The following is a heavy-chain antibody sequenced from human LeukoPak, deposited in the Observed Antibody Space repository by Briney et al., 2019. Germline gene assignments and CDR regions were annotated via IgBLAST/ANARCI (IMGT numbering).Heavy chain of an antibody. V-gene: IGHV3-30*18. Sequence: SGGSLRLSCEASGFPFSTYGIQWVRRAPGKGLEWVAVISYDGNNKYYGDSVKGRFTISRDNSKNTVYLQMNSLRDEDTAVYYCAKNERAWELLWFLDSWGQGTQVIVSS. CDR2: ISYDGNNK. CDR3: AKNERAWELLWFLDS. J-gene: IGHJ5*01. D-gene: IGHD1-26*01. CDR1: GFPFSTYG.